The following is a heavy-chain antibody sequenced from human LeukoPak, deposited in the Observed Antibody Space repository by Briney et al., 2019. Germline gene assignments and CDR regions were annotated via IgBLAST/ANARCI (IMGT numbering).Heavy chain of an antibody. CDR3: ARDQFLTVTNAPFDY. V-gene: IGHV4-61*02. D-gene: IGHD4-17*01. CDR1: GGSISSGSYY. J-gene: IGHJ4*02. CDR2: IYTSGST. Sequence: SQTLSLTCTVSGGSISSGSYYWSWIRQPAGKGLEWIGRIYTSGSTNYNPSLKSRVTISVDTSKNQFSLKLSSVTAADTAVYYCARDQFLTVTNAPFDYWGQGTLVTVSS.